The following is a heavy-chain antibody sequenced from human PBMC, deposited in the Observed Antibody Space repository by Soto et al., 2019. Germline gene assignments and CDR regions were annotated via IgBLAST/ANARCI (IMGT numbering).Heavy chain of an antibody. J-gene: IGHJ6*02. CDR3: ARDRGYDAHDYYYNAMDV. CDR1: GFTFRTYT. Sequence: GALRLSCISSGFTFRTYTMNWVRQAPGKGLEWVSGIRGFSPYTFYAESVKGRFTISRDNAKNSLDLQMDSLRAEDTAVYYCARDRGYDAHDYYYNAMDVWGQGTTVTVSS. V-gene: IGHV3-21*01. D-gene: IGHD3-10*01. CDR2: IRGFSPYT.